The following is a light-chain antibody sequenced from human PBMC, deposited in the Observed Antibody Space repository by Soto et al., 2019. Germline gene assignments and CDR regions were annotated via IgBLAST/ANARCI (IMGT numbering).Light chain of an antibody. J-gene: IGLJ2*01. Sequence: QPVLTQPPSVSGAPGQRITISCTGSHSNIGAGYDVHWYRHLPGTAPKLVIYANNNRPSGVPDRFSGSKSDTSASLTITGLQAEDEADYYCQSYDSSLSGVFGGGTKLTVL. V-gene: IGLV1-40*01. CDR1: HSNIGAGYD. CDR3: QSYDSSLSGV. CDR2: ANN.